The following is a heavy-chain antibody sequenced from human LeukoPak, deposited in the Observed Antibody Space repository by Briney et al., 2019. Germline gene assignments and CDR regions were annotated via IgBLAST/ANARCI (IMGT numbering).Heavy chain of an antibody. V-gene: IGHV4-39*01. CDR3: ATSGWYLLPGVY. D-gene: IGHD6-19*01. J-gene: IGHJ4*02. Sequence: SETLSLTCTVSGDSISSTNYYWGWIRQPPGKGPEWIGSIYYSGSTYYNPSLESRVTISVDTSKNQFSLKLGSVTAADTAVYYCATSGWYLLPGVYWGQGTLVTVSS. CDR1: GDSISSTNYY. CDR2: IYYSGST.